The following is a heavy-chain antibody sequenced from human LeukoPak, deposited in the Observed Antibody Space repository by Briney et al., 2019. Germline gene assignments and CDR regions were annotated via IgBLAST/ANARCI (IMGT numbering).Heavy chain of an antibody. CDR3: AKGHRSSSSFFDS. V-gene: IGHV3-23*01. J-gene: IGHJ4*02. D-gene: IGHD6-19*01. CDR1: SGFA. CDR2: INGRGDDT. Sequence: GGSLRLSCAAFSGFAMSWVRQAPGRGLEWVSAINGRGDDTYYPDSAKGRLTISRDNSNNTLYLQMNSLRAEDTAVYYCAKGHRSSSSFFDSWGQGILVTVSS.